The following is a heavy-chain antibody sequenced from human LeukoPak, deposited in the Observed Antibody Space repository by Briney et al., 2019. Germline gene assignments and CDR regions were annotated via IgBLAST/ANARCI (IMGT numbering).Heavy chain of an antibody. CDR3: ARSGTLVVRGGDNWFDP. J-gene: IGHJ5*02. CDR2: IYSGGST. CDR1: GFTVSSNY. D-gene: IGHD3-10*01. Sequence: GGSLRLSCAASGFTVSSNYMSWVRQAPGKGLEWVSVIYSGGSTYYADSVKGRFTISRDNSKNTLYLQMNSLRAEDTAVYYCARSGTLVVRGGDNWFDPWGQGTLVTVSS. V-gene: IGHV3-53*01.